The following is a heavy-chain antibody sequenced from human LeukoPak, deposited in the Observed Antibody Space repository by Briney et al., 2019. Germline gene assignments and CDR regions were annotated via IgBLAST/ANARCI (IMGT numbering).Heavy chain of an antibody. J-gene: IGHJ3*02. Sequence: ASVKVSCXASGYTFTGYYMHWVRQAPGQGLEWMGWINPNSGGTNYAQKFQGRVTMTRDTSISTAYMELSRLRSDDTAVYYCARVSYDYVWGSYRYTRAFDIWGQGTMVTVSS. V-gene: IGHV1-2*02. D-gene: IGHD3-16*02. CDR3: ARVSYDYVWGSYRYTRAFDI. CDR1: GYTFTGYY. CDR2: INPNSGGT.